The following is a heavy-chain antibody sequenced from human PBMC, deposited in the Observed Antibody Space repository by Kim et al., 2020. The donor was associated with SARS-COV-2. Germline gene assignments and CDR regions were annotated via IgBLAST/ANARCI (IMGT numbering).Heavy chain of an antibody. Sequence: SETLSLTCAVYGGSFSGYYWSWIRQPPGKGLEWIGEINHSGSTNYNPSLKSRVTISVDTSKNQFSLKLSSVTAADTAVYYCARPRKNSGPDWYFDLWGRGTLVTVSS. CDR2: INHSGST. J-gene: IGHJ2*01. D-gene: IGHD3-10*01. CDR3: ARPRKNSGPDWYFDL. V-gene: IGHV4-34*01. CDR1: GGSFSGYY.